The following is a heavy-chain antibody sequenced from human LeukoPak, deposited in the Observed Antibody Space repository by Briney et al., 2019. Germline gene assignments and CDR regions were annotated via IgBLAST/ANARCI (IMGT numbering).Heavy chain of an antibody. J-gene: IGHJ5*02. CDR2: IIPILGIA. D-gene: IGHD2-2*01. CDR1: GGTFSSYT. V-gene: IGHV1-69*02. CDR3: ARSRGSSTSPQRFDP. Sequence: SVKVSCKASGGTFSSYTISWVRQAPGQGLEWMGRIIPILGIANYAQKFQGRVTITADKSTSTAYMELSSMRSEDTAVYYCARSRGSSTSPQRFDPWGQGTLVTVSS.